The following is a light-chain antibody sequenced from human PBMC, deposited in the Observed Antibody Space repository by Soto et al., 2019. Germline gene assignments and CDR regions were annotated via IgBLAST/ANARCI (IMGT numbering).Light chain of an antibody. Sequence: QSVLTQPPSASGTPGQRLTISCSGSSSNIGSQTVNWYQQLPGTAPKLLIYSNYQRPSGVPDRFSGSKSGTSASLAISGLQSEDEADYYCSAWDASLNGYVFGTGTKVTVL. CDR3: SAWDASLNGYV. CDR1: SSNIGSQT. J-gene: IGLJ1*01. V-gene: IGLV1-44*01. CDR2: SNY.